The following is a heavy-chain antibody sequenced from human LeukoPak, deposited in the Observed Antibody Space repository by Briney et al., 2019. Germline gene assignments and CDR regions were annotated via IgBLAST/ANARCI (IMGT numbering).Heavy chain of an antibody. D-gene: IGHD4-17*01. V-gene: IGHV6-1*01. Sequence: SQTLSLTCALSGDSLSSNSAAWNWIRQSPSRGLEWLGRTYYRFKWYNDYAVSVKSRITINPDTSKNQFSLQLNSVTPEDAAVYYCARAPWTTVTTGFDPWGQGTLVTVSS. CDR3: ARAPWTTVTTGFDP. CDR2: TYYRFKWYN. J-gene: IGHJ5*02. CDR1: GDSLSSNSAA.